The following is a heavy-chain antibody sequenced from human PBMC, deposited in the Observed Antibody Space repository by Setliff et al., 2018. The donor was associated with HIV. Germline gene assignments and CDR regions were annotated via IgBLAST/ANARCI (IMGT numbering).Heavy chain of an antibody. Sequence: PGGSLRLSCAASGFTFSGTWMAWVRQAPGKGPEWVASIKQDGTEKHYMDSVKGRFTISRDNADRSTYLQMNSLRLEDTAVYYCARPLLRTNTVYGILGNWFDSWGRGTLVTVSS. CDR2: IKQDGTEK. V-gene: IGHV3-7*03. D-gene: IGHD2-8*01. CDR3: ARPLLRTNTVYGILGNWFDS. J-gene: IGHJ5*01. CDR1: GFTFSGTW.